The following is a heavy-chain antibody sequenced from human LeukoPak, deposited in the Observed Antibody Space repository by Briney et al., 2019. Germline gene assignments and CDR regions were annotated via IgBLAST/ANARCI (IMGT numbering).Heavy chain of an antibody. D-gene: IGHD2-15*01. J-gene: IGHJ4*02. V-gene: IGHV4-39*07. Sequence: SETLSLTCTVSGDTITGYYCGWIRQPPGKGLEWVGNICYTGKTYYNSDFERRVNISLNTYKKKFSLKLTYMITADTAVYFSARDLAGYCSSASCYSGFDSWGQGTLVAVSS. CDR2: ICYTGKT. CDR3: ARDLAGYCSSASCYSGFDS. CDR1: GDTITGYY.